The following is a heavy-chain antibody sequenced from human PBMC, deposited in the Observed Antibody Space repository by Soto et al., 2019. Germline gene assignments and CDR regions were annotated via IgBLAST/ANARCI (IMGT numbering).Heavy chain of an antibody. CDR2: INHSGST. D-gene: IGHD3-3*01. CDR1: GESFSGYY. V-gene: IGHV4-34*01. Sequence: SETLSLTCAVYGESFSGYYCSWIRQPPGKGLEWIGEINHSGSTNYNASLKRRVTISLDTSKTQFALRLSSVTAADTAVYHCARGRVYDFWSGYHKYYYYGMDVWGQGTTVTVSS. J-gene: IGHJ6*02. CDR3: ARGRVYDFWSGYHKYYYYGMDV.